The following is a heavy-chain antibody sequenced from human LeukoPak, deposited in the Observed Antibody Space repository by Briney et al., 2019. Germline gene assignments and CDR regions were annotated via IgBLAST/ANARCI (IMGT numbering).Heavy chain of an antibody. Sequence: PGGSLRLSCAASGFTFSDYFMSWILQAPGKGLEWLSFINSAGDNIYYADSVKGRFTISRDNAKKTLYLEMNSLRMEDTAIYYCATSRVFDYWGQGTLVTVSS. CDR1: GFTFSDYF. V-gene: IGHV3-11*04. CDR2: INSAGDNI. CDR3: ATSRVFDY. J-gene: IGHJ4*02.